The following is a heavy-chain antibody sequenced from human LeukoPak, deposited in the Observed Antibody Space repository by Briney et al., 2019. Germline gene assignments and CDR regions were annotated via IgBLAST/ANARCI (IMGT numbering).Heavy chain of an antibody. Sequence: PETLSLTCTVSGGSISSYYWSWIRQPPGKGLEWIGYTYYSGSTNYNPSLKSRVTISVDTSKNQFSLKLSSVTAADTAVYYCARDSWYYDSSGYYSLPNYYYYGMDVWGQGTTVTVSS. D-gene: IGHD3-22*01. CDR2: TYYSGST. V-gene: IGHV4-59*01. J-gene: IGHJ6*02. CDR3: ARDSWYYDSSGYYSLPNYYYYGMDV. CDR1: GGSISSYY.